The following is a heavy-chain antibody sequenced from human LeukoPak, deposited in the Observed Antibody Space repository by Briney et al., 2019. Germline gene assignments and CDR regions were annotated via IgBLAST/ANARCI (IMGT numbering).Heavy chain of an antibody. CDR3: AKDHYYDSSGPDFDY. D-gene: IGHD3-22*01. CDR2: ISYDGSNK. V-gene: IGHV3-30*18. CDR1: GFTFSSYG. J-gene: IGHJ4*02. Sequence: PGGSLRLSCAASGFTFSSYGMPWDRQAPGKGLEWVAVISYDGSNKYYTDSVKGRFTISRDNSKNTLYLQMNSLRAEDTDVYYCAKDHYYDSSGPDFDYWGQGTLVTVSS.